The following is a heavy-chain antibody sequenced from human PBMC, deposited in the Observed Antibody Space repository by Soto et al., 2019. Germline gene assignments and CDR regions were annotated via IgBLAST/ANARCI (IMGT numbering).Heavy chain of an antibody. Sequence: ASVKVSCKASGYTFTSYYMHWVRQAPGQGLEWMGIINPSGGSTSYAQKFQGRVTMTRDTSTSTAYMELRSLRSDDTAVYYCARDPLYYDFWSGYYFNWFDPWGQGTLVTVSS. CDR1: GYTFTSYY. J-gene: IGHJ5*02. CDR3: ARDPLYYDFWSGYYFNWFDP. D-gene: IGHD3-3*01. CDR2: INPSGGST. V-gene: IGHV1-46*01.